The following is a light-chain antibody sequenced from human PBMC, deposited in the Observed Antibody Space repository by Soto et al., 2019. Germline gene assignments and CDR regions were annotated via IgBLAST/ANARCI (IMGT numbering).Light chain of an antibody. Sequence: DVVMTQTPLSLSVAPGQPASISCKSSLSLLHITGETFLFWYLQKPGQSPQLLIYEVSTRVSGVPDRFSGSGSGTDFTLEIRRVETDDVGIYYCMQSTQLPPTFGQGTRLEIK. V-gene: IGKV2D-29*02. CDR1: LSLLHITGETF. CDR2: EVS. J-gene: IGKJ5*01. CDR3: MQSTQLPPT.